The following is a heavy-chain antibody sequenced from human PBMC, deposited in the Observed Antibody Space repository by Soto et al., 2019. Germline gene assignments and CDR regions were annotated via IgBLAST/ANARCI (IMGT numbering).Heavy chain of an antibody. J-gene: IGHJ6*02. CDR1: GFTFSSYG. D-gene: IGHD2-2*01. CDR3: ARDQIVVVPAATHYYYYYGMDV. Sequence: QSGGSLRLSCAASGFTFSSYGMHWVRQAPGKGLEWVAVIWYDGSNKYYADSVKGRFTISRDNSKNTLYLQMNSLRAEDTAVYYCARDQIVVVPAATHYYYYYGMDVWGQGTTVTVSS. CDR2: IWYDGSNK. V-gene: IGHV3-33*01.